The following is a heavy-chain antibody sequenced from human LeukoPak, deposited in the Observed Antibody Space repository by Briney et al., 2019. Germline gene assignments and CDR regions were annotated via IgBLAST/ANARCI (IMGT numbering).Heavy chain of an antibody. D-gene: IGHD3-3*01. CDR2: INQDGSEK. V-gene: IGHV3-7*01. J-gene: IGHJ4*02. CDR3: AREWGHDFWSGYYLDH. CDR1: GFIFSSYW. Sequence: PGGSLRLSCAASGFIFSSYWMSWVRQAPGKGLEWVANINQDGSEKKYVDSVKGRFTISRDNTKNSLYVEMNSLRAEDTAVYYCAREWGHDFWSGYYLDHWGQGDLVTVSS.